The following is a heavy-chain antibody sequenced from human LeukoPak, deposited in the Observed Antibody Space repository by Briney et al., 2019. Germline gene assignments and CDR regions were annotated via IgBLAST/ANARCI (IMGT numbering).Heavy chain of an antibody. J-gene: IGHJ4*02. CDR2: ISSSGSTI. CDR3: ARESTSYDYVWGSYRTLDY. D-gene: IGHD3-16*02. V-gene: IGHV3-48*03. Sequence: PGGSLRLSCAASGFTFSSYEMNWVRQAPGNGLEWVSYISSSGSTIYYADSVKGRFTISRDNAKNSLYLQMNSLRAEDTAVYYCARESTSYDYVWGSYRTLDYWGQGTLVTVSS. CDR1: GFTFSSYE.